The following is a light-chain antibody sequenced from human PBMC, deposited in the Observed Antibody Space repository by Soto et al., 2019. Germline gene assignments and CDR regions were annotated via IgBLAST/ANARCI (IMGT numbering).Light chain of an antibody. CDR1: TSNIGTYA. CDR3: AAWDDSLRAVV. Sequence: QYVLTQSPSASGTPGQRVTISCSGSTSNIGTYAVNWYQQLPGTAPTLLIFRNHQRPSGVPDRFSGSKSGTSASLAISGPQSADEADYYCAAWDDSLRAVVFGGGTQLTVL. J-gene: IGLJ2*01. V-gene: IGLV1-44*01. CDR2: RNH.